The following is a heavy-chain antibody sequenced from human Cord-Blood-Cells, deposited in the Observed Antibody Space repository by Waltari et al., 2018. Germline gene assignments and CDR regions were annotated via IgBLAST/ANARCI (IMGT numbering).Heavy chain of an antibody. CDR2: INHSGST. Sequence: QVQLQQWGAGLLKPSETLSLTCAVYGGSFSGYYWSWIRQPPGKGLEWIGEINHSGSTDAHPSLKSRVTISVDTSKNKFSLKLSSVTAADTAVYYCARGRPGYSSSWRNDYYGMDVWGQGTTVTVSS. V-gene: IGHV4-34*01. D-gene: IGHD6-13*01. J-gene: IGHJ6*02. CDR1: GGSFSGYY. CDR3: ARGRPGYSSSWRNDYYGMDV.